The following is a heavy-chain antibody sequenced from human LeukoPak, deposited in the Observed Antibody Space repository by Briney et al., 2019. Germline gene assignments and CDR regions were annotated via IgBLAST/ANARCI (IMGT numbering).Heavy chain of an antibody. V-gene: IGHV4-59*01. CDR2: IYYSGST. CDR3: ARGNGWYGDYYFDY. CDR1: GGSISSYY. D-gene: IGHD6-19*01. Sequence: SETLSLTCTVSGGSISSYYWSWIRQPPGKGLEWIGYIYYSGSTNYNPSLKSRVTISVDTSKNQFPLKLSSVTAADTAVYYCARGNGWYGDYYFDYWGQGTLVTVSS. J-gene: IGHJ4*02.